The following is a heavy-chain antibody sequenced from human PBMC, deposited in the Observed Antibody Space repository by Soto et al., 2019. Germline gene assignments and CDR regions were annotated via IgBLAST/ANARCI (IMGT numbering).Heavy chain of an antibody. J-gene: IGHJ4*02. CDR3: ARVRDDYYDSSGPFDY. Sequence: GGSLRLSCAASGFTFSSYSMNWGRQAPGKGLEWVSSISSSSSYIYYADSVKGRFTISRDNAKNSLYLQMNSLRAEDTAVYYCARVRDDYYDSSGPFDYWGQGTLVTVSS. V-gene: IGHV3-21*01. D-gene: IGHD3-22*01. CDR1: GFTFSSYS. CDR2: ISSSSSYI.